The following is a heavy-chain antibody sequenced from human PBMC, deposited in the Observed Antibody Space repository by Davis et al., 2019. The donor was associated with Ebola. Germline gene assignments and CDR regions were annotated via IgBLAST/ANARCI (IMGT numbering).Heavy chain of an antibody. CDR3: ARAMYYYDSSGYSGMDV. J-gene: IGHJ6*02. Sequence: SVKVSCKASGYTFTSYGISWVRQAPGQGLEWMGRIIPILGIANYAQKFQGRVTITADKSTSTAYMELSSLRSEDTAVYYCARAMYYYDSSGYSGMDVWGQGTTVTVSS. CDR2: IIPILGIA. CDR1: GYTFTSYG. D-gene: IGHD3-22*01. V-gene: IGHV1-69*04.